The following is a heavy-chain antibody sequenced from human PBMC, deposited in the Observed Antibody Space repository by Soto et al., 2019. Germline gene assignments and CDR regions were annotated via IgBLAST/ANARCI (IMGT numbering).Heavy chain of an antibody. CDR3: AKGYCSSTSCYNPDIPTTGSEFPFDP. V-gene: IGHV3-30*18. CDR1: GFTFSSYG. D-gene: IGHD2-2*01. CDR2: ISYDGSNK. J-gene: IGHJ5*02. Sequence: QVQLVESGGGVVQPGRSLRLSCAASGFTFSSYGMHWVRQAPGKGLEWVAVISYDGSNKYYADSVKGRFTISRDNSKNTLYLQMNSLRAEDTAVYYCAKGYCSSTSCYNPDIPTTGSEFPFDPWGQGTLVTVSS.